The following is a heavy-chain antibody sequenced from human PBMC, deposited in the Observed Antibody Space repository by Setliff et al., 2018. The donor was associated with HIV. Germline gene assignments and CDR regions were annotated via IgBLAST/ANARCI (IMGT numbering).Heavy chain of an antibody. Sequence: LRLSCVASGFMFSSHGMHWARQAPGKGLECLAFIRADGINKYHADSVKGRFTISRDNSKNTLYLEMNNLRTEDTAVYYCAKDISGYSYWGQGTPVTVSS. CDR1: GFMFSSHG. V-gene: IGHV3-30*02. CDR3: AKDISGYSY. J-gene: IGHJ4*02. CDR2: IRADGINK. D-gene: IGHD3-22*01.